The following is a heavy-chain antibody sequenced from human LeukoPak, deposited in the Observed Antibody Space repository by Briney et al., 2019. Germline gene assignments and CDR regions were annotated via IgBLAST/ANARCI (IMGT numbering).Heavy chain of an antibody. V-gene: IGHV4-34*01. Sequence: SETLSLTCAVYGGSFSGYYWSWIRQPPGKGLEWIGEINHSGSTNYNPSLKSRVTISVDTSKNQFSLKLSSVTTADTAVYYCARADIENWFDPWGQGTLVTVSS. CDR2: INHSGST. J-gene: IGHJ5*02. CDR3: ARADIENWFDP. CDR1: GGSFSGYY.